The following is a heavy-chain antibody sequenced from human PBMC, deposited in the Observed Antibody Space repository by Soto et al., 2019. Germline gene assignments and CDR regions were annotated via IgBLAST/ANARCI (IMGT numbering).Heavy chain of an antibody. V-gene: IGHV3-30*18. CDR1: GFTFSSYG. Sequence: GGSLRLSCAASGFTFSSYGMHWVRQAPGKGLEWVAVISYDGSNKYYADSVKGRFTISRDNSKNTLYLQMNSLRAEDTAVYYCAKGPEYGDTEGGWGQGTMVTVSS. J-gene: IGHJ3*01. CDR2: ISYDGSNK. CDR3: AKGPEYGDTEGG. D-gene: IGHD4-17*01.